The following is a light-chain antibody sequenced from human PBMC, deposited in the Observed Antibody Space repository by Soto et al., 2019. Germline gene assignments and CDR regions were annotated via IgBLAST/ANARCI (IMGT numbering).Light chain of an antibody. Sequence: EIVLTRSPATLSLSPGERATLSCRASQSVSSYLAWYQQKPGQAPRLLIYDASNRATGIPARFSGSGSGTDFTLTISSLEPDDFAVYYCQQRSACPSTLGGGTKVQIK. CDR2: DAS. CDR1: QSVSSY. V-gene: IGKV3-11*01. CDR3: QQRSACPST. J-gene: IGKJ4*01.